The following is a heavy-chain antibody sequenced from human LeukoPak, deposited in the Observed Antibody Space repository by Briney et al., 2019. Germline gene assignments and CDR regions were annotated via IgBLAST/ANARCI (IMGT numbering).Heavy chain of an antibody. D-gene: IGHD1-26*01. CDR3: ARGRSYSGSYSDAFDI. V-gene: IGHV1-69*13. Sequence: ASVKVSCKASGGTFSSYAISWVRQAPGQGLEWMGGIIPIFGTANYAQKFQGRVTITADESTSTAYMELSSLRSEDTAVYYCARGRSYSGSYSDAFDIWGQGTMVTVSS. J-gene: IGHJ3*02. CDR1: GGTFSSYA. CDR2: IIPIFGTA.